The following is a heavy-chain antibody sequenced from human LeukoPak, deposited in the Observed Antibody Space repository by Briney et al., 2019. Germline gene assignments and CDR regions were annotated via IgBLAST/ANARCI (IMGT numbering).Heavy chain of an antibody. CDR2: IYYSGST. J-gene: IGHJ4*02. CDR1: GGSISSYY. D-gene: IGHD3-9*01. V-gene: IGHV4-59*01. Sequence: SETLSLTCTVSGGSISSYYWSWIRQPPGKGLEWIGYIYYSGSTNYNPSLKSRVTISVDTSKNQFSLKLSSVTPADTAVYYCARVKSDIFDYWGQGTLVTVSS. CDR3: ARVKSDIFDY.